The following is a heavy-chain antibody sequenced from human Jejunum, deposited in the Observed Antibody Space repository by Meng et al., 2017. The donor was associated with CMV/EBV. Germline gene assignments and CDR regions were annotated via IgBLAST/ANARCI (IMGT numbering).Heavy chain of an antibody. J-gene: IGHJ2*01. D-gene: IGHD5-12*01. CDR3: ALGLYTTSWLFDL. Sequence: CKVSGYTFTDYYIHWVQQAPGKGLEWMGLVDPEDGETIYAEKSQGRVTISADTSTDTIYMELSSLRSEDTAVYFCALGLYTTSWLFDLWGRGTLVTVSS. CDR2: VDPEDGET. CDR1: GYTFTDYY. V-gene: IGHV1-69-2*01.